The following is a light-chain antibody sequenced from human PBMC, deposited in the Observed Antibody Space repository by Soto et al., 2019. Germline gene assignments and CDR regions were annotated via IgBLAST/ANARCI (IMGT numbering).Light chain of an antibody. CDR3: VSFTTKKSYV. J-gene: IGLJ1*01. CDR2: DIA. CDR1: SSDIDAYIF. Sequence: QSALTQPASVSGSPGQSITISWTWTSSDIDAYIFVSWYQQHPGKAPKLIIYDIANRPSGVSYRFSGSKSANTASLTISGLQADDEADYYCVSFTTKKSYVFGTGTKVTVL. V-gene: IGLV2-14*03.